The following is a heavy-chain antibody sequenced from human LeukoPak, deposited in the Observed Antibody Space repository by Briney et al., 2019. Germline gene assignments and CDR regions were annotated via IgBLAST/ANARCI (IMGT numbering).Heavy chain of an antibody. CDR3: ARGLGYSYGIDY. CDR2: ILYSGTT. Sequence: PSETLSLTCTVSGGSISSGDHYWSWIIQPPGNGLECIAYILYSGTTYYNPSLKSRIAISIDTSKNQFSLTLTSVTAADTAVYYCARGLGYSYGIDYWGQGTLVTVSS. CDR1: GGSISSGDHY. V-gene: IGHV4-30-4*01. D-gene: IGHD5-18*01. J-gene: IGHJ4*02.